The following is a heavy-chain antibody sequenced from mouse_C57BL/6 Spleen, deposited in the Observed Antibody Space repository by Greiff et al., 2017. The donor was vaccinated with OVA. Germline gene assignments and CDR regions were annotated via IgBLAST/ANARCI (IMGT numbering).Heavy chain of an antibody. V-gene: IGHV1-50*01. CDR3: ARKNRDYFDY. CDR2: IDPSDSYT. CDR1: GYTFTSYW. J-gene: IGHJ2*01. Sequence: QVQLQQPGAELVKPGASVKLSCKASGYTFTSYWMQWVKQRPGQGLEWIGEIDPSDSYTNYNQKFKGKATLTVDTSSSTAYMQLSSLTSEDSAVYYCARKNRDYFDYWGQGTTLTVSS.